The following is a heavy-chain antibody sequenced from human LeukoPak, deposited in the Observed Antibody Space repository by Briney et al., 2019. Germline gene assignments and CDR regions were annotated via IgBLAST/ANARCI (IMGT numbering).Heavy chain of an antibody. CDR2: INPNSGDT. V-gene: IGHV1-2*02. CDR1: GYTFTGYY. CDR3: ARGSGFGELLFDY. J-gene: IGHJ4*02. D-gene: IGHD3-10*01. Sequence: ASVKVSCKASGYTFTGYYLHWVRQAPGQGLEWMGWINPNSGDTNSAQKFQGRVTMTRDTSISTAYMELSRLRSDDTAVYYCARGSGFGELLFDYWGQGTLVTVSS.